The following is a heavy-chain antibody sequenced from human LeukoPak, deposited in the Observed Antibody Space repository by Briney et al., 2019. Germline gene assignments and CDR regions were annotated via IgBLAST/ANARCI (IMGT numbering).Heavy chain of an antibody. CDR1: GFTFSSYA. D-gene: IGHD2-21*01. Sequence: SLRLSXVASGFTFSSYAMSWFRQAPGKGLEWVSAISGSGGSTYYADSVKGRFTISRDNSKNTLYLQMDSLRGEDTAVYYCAKDFRIGYSAHFDYWGQGALVTVSS. CDR3: AKDFRIGYSAHFDY. CDR2: ISGSGGST. V-gene: IGHV3-23*01. J-gene: IGHJ4*02.